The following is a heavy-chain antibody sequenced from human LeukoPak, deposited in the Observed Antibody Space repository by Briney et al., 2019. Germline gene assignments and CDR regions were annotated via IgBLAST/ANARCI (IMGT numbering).Heavy chain of an antibody. CDR1: GFTFSSYG. CDR3: AREGASSWHYFDY. J-gene: IGHJ4*02. V-gene: IGHV3-33*01. Sequence: GGSLRLSCAASGFTFSSYGMHWVRQAPGKGLEWVAVIWYDGSNKYYADSVKGRFTISRDNSKNTLYLQMNSLRAEDTAVYYCAREGASSWHYFDYWGQGTLVTVSS. CDR2: IWYDGSNK. D-gene: IGHD6-13*01.